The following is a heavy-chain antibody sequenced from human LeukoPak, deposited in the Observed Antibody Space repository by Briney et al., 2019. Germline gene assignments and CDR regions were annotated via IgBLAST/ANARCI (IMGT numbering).Heavy chain of an antibody. D-gene: IGHD3-3*01. CDR1: GGTFSNYA. Sequence: SVKVSCKASGGTFSNYAISWVRQAPGQGLEWMGGILPIFGTTNYAQKFQGRVTITADESTSTAYMELSSLRSEDTAVYYCARNDFWSGYGALYYYYMDVWGKGTTVTVSS. J-gene: IGHJ6*03. V-gene: IGHV1-69*13. CDR2: ILPIFGTT. CDR3: ARNDFWSGYGALYYYYMDV.